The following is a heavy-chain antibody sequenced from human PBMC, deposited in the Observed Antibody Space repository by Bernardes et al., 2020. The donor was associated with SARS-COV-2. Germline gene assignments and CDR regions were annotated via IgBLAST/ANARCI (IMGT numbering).Heavy chain of an antibody. D-gene: IGHD6-13*01. CDR3: ARDWAISSSWYGVSNVGWFDP. CDR2: INPSGGST. J-gene: IGHJ5*02. CDR1: GYTFTSYY. V-gene: IGHV1-46*01. Sequence: ASVKVSCKASGYTFTSYYMHWVRQAPGQGLEWMGIINPSGGSTSYAQKFQGRVTMTRDTSTSTVYMELSSLRSEDTAVYYCARDWAISSSWYGVSNVGWFDPWGQGTLVTVSS.